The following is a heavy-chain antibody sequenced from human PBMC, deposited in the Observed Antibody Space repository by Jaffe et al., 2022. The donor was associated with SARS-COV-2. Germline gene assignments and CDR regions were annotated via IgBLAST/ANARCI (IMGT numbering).Heavy chain of an antibody. CDR2: ISSSSSYI. CDR3: ARPDYGDYFPIDY. J-gene: IGHJ4*02. Sequence: EVQLVESGGGLVKPGGSLRLSCAASGFTFSSYSMNWVRQAPGKGLEWVSSISSSSSYIYYADSVKGRFTISRDNAKNSLYLQMNSLRAEDTAVYYCARPDYGDYFPIDYWGQGTLVTVSS. D-gene: IGHD4-17*01. CDR1: GFTFSSYS. V-gene: IGHV3-21*01.